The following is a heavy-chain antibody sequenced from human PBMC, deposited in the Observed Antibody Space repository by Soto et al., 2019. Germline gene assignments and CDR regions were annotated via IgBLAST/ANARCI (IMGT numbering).Heavy chain of an antibody. D-gene: IGHD3-3*01. J-gene: IGHJ6*03. CDR1: GLTFNSYA. Sequence: EVQLLESGGGLVQPGGSLRLSCAASGLTFNSYAMSWVRQAPGKGLEGVAAISDSGGSTYYADSVKGRFTISRDNSKNTLYLQMISLRLEDTAVYYCAKDSRSLTRITIFGVDYMDVWGKGTTVTVSS. CDR2: ISDSGGST. V-gene: IGHV3-23*01. CDR3: AKDSRSLTRITIFGVDYMDV.